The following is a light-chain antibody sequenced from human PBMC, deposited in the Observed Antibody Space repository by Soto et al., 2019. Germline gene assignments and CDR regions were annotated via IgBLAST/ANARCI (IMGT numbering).Light chain of an antibody. CDR3: QEYNIWYT. CDR2: GAI. V-gene: IGKV3-15*01. J-gene: IGKJ2*01. Sequence: EIVMTQSPATLSVSPGESVTLSCRASQTIGNNLAWYQQKAGQPPSLLISGAITRATGVPPRFSGSGSGTEFTLTINSLQSEDFAVYYCQEYNIWYTFGQGTKVEIK. CDR1: QTIGNN.